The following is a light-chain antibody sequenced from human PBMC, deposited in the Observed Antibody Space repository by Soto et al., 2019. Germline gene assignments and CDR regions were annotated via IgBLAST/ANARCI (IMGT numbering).Light chain of an antibody. J-gene: IGLJ3*02. Sequence: QSVLTQPASVSGSPGQSITISCTGTSSDIGAYTYVSWYQHHPGKAPKLMIYEVSNRPPGVSNRFSGSKSGNTASLTISGLQTEDEADYYCSSYTVSTTLVVGGGTKVTVL. CDR1: SSDIGAYTY. CDR2: EVS. CDR3: SSYTVSTTLV. V-gene: IGLV2-14*01.